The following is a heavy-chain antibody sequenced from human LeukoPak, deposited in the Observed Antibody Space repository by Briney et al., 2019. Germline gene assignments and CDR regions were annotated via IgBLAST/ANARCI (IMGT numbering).Heavy chain of an antibody. Sequence: GASVKVSCKASGYTFTSYAMNWVRQAPGQGLEWMGWINTNTGNPTYAQGFTGRFVFSLDTSVSTAYLQISSLKAEDTAVYYCARDLFRPQDYDYVWGSYRYETDAFDIWGQGTMVTVSS. V-gene: IGHV7-4-1*02. D-gene: IGHD3-16*02. J-gene: IGHJ3*02. CDR1: GYTFTSYA. CDR2: INTNTGNP. CDR3: ARDLFRPQDYDYVWGSYRYETDAFDI.